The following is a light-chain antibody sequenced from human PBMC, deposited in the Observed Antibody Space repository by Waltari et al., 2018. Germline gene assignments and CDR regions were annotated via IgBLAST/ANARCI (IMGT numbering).Light chain of an antibody. CDR1: QSVSSN. Sequence: EIVMTQSPATLSVSPGERATLPCRASQSVSSNLAWYQQKPGHAPRLLIYGASTRATGIPARFSGSGSGTEFTLTISSLQSEDFAVYYCQQYNNWLMYTFGQGTKLEIK. CDR3: QQYNNWLMYT. CDR2: GAS. V-gene: IGKV3-15*01. J-gene: IGKJ2*01.